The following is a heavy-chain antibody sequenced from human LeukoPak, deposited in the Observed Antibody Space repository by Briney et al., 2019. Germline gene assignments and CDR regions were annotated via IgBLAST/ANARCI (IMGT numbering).Heavy chain of an antibody. CDR2: IRSEAYGGTT. V-gene: IGHV3-49*03. J-gene: IGHJ4*02. D-gene: IGHD2-2*01. CDR3: SRDLVRGNLYYFDY. CDR1: GFTFADYS. Sequence: GGSLRLSCRTSGFTFADYSVSWFRQAPGKGLEWVGFIRSEAYGGTTEYAASVKGRFIISRDDSKSIAYLQLSSLKIEDTAVYYCSRDLVRGNLYYFDYWGQGTLVAVSS.